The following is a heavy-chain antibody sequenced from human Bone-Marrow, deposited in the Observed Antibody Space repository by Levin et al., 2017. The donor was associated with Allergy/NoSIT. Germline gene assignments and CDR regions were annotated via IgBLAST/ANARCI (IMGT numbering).Heavy chain of an antibody. CDR3: TTGPFDY. CDR2: VKSKTDDGTT. Sequence: GESLKISCAASGFTFSNAWMNWVRQTPGKGLEWVGRVKSKTDDGTTAYVAPVKGRFTISRDDSKNTLFLEMTSLKTEDTGVYYCTTGPFDYWGQGTLVTVSS. CDR1: GFTFSNAW. J-gene: IGHJ4*02. V-gene: IGHV3-15*07.